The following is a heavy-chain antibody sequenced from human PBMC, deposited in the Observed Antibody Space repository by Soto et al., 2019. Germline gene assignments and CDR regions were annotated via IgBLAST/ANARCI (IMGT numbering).Heavy chain of an antibody. CDR3: ARGRGPTLVTSDLEY. CDR1: GFTFSPYS. V-gene: IGHV3-48*02. CDR2: ITTSSSII. Sequence: EVQLVESGGGLVQPGGSLRLSCAASGFTFSPYSMVVVRQAPGKGLEWLSYITTSSSIIHYADSVQGRFTIARDNVQNSLDQQMNSLRDEDTAVYYGARGRGPTLVTSDLEYWGQGTLVTVSS. D-gene: IGHD5-18*01. J-gene: IGHJ4*02.